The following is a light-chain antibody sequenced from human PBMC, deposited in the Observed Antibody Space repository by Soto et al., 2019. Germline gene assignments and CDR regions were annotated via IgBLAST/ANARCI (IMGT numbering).Light chain of an antibody. J-gene: IGKJ1*01. CDR2: RAS. CDR1: QNIDDW. Sequence: DIQLTQSPSTLSASVGDRVTITGRASQNIDDWWAWYQRKPGKAPNLLIYRASTLEIGVPSRFSGSGSGTEFTLTISSLQPDDVAIYYCQQYNDYSWTFGQGTKVDI. CDR3: QQYNDYSWT. V-gene: IGKV1-5*03.